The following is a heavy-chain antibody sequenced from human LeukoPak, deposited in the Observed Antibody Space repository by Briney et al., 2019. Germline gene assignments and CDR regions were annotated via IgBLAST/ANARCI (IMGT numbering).Heavy chain of an antibody. V-gene: IGHV4-4*07. CDR3: ARDLGLGYSSSSGFDY. CDR1: GGSISSYY. Sequence: PSETLSLTCTVSGGSISSYYWSWIRRPAGKGLEWIGRIYTSGSTNYNPSLKSRVTMSVDTSKNQFSLKLSSVTAADTAVYYCARDLGLGYSSSSGFDYWGQGTLVTVPS. D-gene: IGHD6-6*01. CDR2: IYTSGST. J-gene: IGHJ4*02.